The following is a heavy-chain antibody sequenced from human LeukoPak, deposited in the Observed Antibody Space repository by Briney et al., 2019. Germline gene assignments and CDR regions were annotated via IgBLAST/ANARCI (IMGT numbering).Heavy chain of an antibody. D-gene: IGHD2/OR15-2a*01. Sequence: GGSLRLSCAASGFTFSRHWMTWVRQAPGKGPEWVANIKQDGREEYYVDSVKGRFTISRDNAKNSLYLQMNSLRAEDTAIYYCARDKIEGPSNFDNWGQGTLVIVSS. J-gene: IGHJ4*02. CDR1: GFTFSRHW. CDR2: IKQDGREE. CDR3: ARDKIEGPSNFDN. V-gene: IGHV3-7*03.